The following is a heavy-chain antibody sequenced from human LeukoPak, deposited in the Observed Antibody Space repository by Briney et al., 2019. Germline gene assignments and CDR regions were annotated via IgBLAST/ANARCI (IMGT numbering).Heavy chain of an antibody. D-gene: IGHD2-15*01. Sequence: SETLSLTCTVSGASISSFYWSWIRQPPGKGLEWIGYVYDSGSIKYNPSLRSRVTISVDTSKNQFSLNLSSVTAADTAAYYCTRHGPRRCSGGSCSKGYFDYWGQGTLVTVSS. CDR1: GASISSFY. J-gene: IGHJ4*02. V-gene: IGHV4-59*08. CDR2: VYDSGSI. CDR3: TRHGPRRCSGGSCSKGYFDY.